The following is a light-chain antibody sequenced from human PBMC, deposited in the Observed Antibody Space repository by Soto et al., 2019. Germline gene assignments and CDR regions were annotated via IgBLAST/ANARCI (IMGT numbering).Light chain of an antibody. V-gene: IGLV2-8*01. Sequence: QSVVTQPPSPSGAPGQSVTISCTGTSSDVGGYNYVSWYQQHPGKAPKLMIYEVSKRPSGVPDRFSGSKSGNTASLTVSGLQAEDEADYYCSSYAGSNNLGVFGTGTKVTVL. CDR2: EVS. CDR3: SSYAGSNNLGV. CDR1: SSDVGGYNY. J-gene: IGLJ1*01.